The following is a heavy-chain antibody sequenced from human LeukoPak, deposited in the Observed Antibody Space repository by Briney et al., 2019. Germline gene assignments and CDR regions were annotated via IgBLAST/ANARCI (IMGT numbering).Heavy chain of an antibody. CDR1: GGSISSSSYY. CDR3: ARHPYYYDPCFDY. CDR2: IYYSGST. V-gene: IGHV4-39*01. Sequence: PSETLSLTCTVSGGSISSSSYYRGWIRRPPGKGLGWVGSIYYSGSTYYNPSLKSRVTISVDTSKNQLSLMLSSVTAADPAVYYCARHPYYYDPCFDYWGQGTLVTVSS. J-gene: IGHJ4*02. D-gene: IGHD3-22*01.